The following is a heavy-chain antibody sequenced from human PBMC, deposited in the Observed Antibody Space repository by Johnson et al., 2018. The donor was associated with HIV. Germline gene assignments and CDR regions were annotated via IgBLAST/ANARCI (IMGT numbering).Heavy chain of an antibody. V-gene: IGHV3-9*01. CDR1: GFTFDDYA. J-gene: IGHJ3*02. CDR3: ASQPGDAFDI. Sequence: EVQLVESGGGLVQPGRSLRLSCAASGFTFDDYAMHWVRQAPGKGLEWVSGISWNSGSIGYADSVKGRFTISRDNAKNSLYLQMNSLRAEDTAVYYCASQPGDAFDIWGQGTMVTVSS. CDR2: ISWNSGSI.